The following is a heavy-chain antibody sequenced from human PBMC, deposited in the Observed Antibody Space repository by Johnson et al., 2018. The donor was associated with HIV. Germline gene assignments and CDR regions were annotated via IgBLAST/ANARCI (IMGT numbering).Heavy chain of an antibody. CDR2: IYSGGST. Sequence: VQLVESGGGLIQPGGSLILSCAASGFSVSSNYMSWVRQAPGTGLEWVSVIYSGGSTYSADSVKRRFPISRDNSKNTLHLQMGRLRVEDMAVYYCARDVASVYGSGDHAFDIWGQGTMVTVSS. CDR1: GFSVSSNY. J-gene: IGHJ3*02. V-gene: IGHV3-66*03. CDR3: ARDVASVYGSGDHAFDI. D-gene: IGHD3-10*01.